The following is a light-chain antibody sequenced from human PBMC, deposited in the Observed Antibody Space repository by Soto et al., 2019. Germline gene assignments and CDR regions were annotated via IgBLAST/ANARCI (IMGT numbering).Light chain of an antibody. Sequence: AIRMTQSPSSFSASTGDRVTITCRASQGISSYLAWYQQKPGKAPKLLIYAASTVQSGVPSRFSGSGSGTDFTLTISCLQSEDFATYYCQQYYSYPRTFGQGTKVKIK. J-gene: IGKJ1*01. V-gene: IGKV1-8*01. CDR3: QQYYSYPRT. CDR1: QGISSY. CDR2: AAS.